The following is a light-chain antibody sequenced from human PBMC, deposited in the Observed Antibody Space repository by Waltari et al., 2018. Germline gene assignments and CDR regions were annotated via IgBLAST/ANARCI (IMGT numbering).Light chain of an antibody. V-gene: IGKV2-28*01. J-gene: IGKJ3*01. Sequence: DIVMTQSPLYLPVTPGEPASISCKSSQSLLHSNGYNYLDWYLQKPGQSPQLLIYLGSNRATGVPDRFSGSGSGTDFTLKISRVEADDVGVYYCMKSLQTTFGPGTKVDLK. CDR3: MKSLQTT. CDR1: QSLLHSNGYNY. CDR2: LGS.